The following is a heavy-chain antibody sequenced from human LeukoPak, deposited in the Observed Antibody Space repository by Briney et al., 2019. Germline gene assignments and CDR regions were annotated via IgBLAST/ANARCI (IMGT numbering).Heavy chain of an antibody. CDR3: ARVREQLADFDY. J-gene: IGHJ4*02. CDR1: GYTFTGYY. Sequence: ASVKVSCKASGYTFTGYYMHWVRQAPGQGLEWMGWINPNSGGTNYAQKFQGRVTMTTDTSTSTAFMELRSLRSDDTAVYYCARVREQLADFDYWGQGTLVTVSS. V-gene: IGHV1-2*02. D-gene: IGHD6-6*01. CDR2: INPNSGGT.